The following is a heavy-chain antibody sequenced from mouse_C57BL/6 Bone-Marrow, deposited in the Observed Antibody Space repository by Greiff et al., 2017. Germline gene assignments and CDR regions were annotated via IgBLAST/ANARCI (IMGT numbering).Heavy chain of an antibody. Sequence: EVQLQESVAELVRPGASVKLSCTASGFNIKNTYMHWVKQRPEQGLEWIGRIDPANGNTKYAPKFPGKATITADTSSNTAYLQRISLTSEDTAIYYCALPSGSYVGFAYWGQGTLVTVSA. V-gene: IGHV14-3*01. CDR3: ALPSGSYVGFAY. CDR1: GFNIKNTY. J-gene: IGHJ3*01. CDR2: IDPANGNT. D-gene: IGHD1-1*02.